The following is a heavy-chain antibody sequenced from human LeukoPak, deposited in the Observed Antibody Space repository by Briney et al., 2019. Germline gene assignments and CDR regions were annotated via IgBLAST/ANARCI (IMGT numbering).Heavy chain of an antibody. Sequence: GASVTVSFKASGGTFSSYAISWVRQAPGQGLEWMGWISAYNGNTNYAQKLQGRVTMTTDTSTSTAYMELRSLRSDDTAVYYCARDSGSCCYYDFWSGYYPWFDPWGQGTLVTVSS. J-gene: IGHJ5*02. D-gene: IGHD3-3*01. CDR3: ARDSGSCCYYDFWSGYYPWFDP. V-gene: IGHV1-18*01. CDR2: ISAYNGNT. CDR1: GGTFSSYA.